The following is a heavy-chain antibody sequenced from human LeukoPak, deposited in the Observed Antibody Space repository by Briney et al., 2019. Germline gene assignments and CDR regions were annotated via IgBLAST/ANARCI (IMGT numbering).Heavy chain of an antibody. V-gene: IGHV3-7*01. Sequence: GGSLRLSCAASGFTFSNYWMSWVRQAPGKGLEWVANIKQDGSEKYYVDTVKGRFTISRDNDKNSLYLQMNSLRAEDAAVYYCASGRQLGYWGQGTLVTVSS. CDR2: IKQDGSEK. D-gene: IGHD6-13*01. CDR3: ASGRQLGY. J-gene: IGHJ4*02. CDR1: GFTFSNYW.